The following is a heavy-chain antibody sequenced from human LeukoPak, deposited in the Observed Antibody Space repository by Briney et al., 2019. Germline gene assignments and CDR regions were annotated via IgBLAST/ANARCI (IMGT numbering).Heavy chain of an antibody. CDR1: GYTFTGYY. Sequence: ASVKVSCKASGYTFTGYYMHWVRQAPGQGLEWMGWINPNSGGTNYAQKFQGWVTMTRDTSISTAYMELSRLRSDDTAVYYCARDGGLAYGSGSYYNAWGQGTLVTVSS. CDR3: ARDGGLAYGSGSYYNA. D-gene: IGHD3-10*01. J-gene: IGHJ4*02. CDR2: INPNSGGT. V-gene: IGHV1-2*04.